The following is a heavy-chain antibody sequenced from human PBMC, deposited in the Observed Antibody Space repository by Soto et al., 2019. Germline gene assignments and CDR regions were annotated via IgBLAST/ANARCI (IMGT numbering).Heavy chain of an antibody. CDR1: GASITYGAYS. Sequence: PSETLSLTXTVSGASITYGAYSWGWIRQTPGKGLEWIGYINHLETTFYNPSFESRLTLSIDRTKNQFSLNLKSMSAADRAVYFCARGGGFDSFDYWGQGILVTVSS. CDR2: INHLETT. J-gene: IGHJ4*02. D-gene: IGHD3-10*01. V-gene: IGHV4-30-2*01. CDR3: ARGGGFDSFDY.